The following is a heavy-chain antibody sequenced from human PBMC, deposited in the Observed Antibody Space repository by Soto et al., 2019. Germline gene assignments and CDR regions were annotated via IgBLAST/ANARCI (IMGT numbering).Heavy chain of an antibody. D-gene: IGHD2-15*01. V-gene: IGHV4-34*01. Sequence: QVQLQQWGAGLLKPSETLSLTCAVNGGSFSAYYWTWIRQPPGRGLEWIGEIDHSGSTNYNPSLESRVTISIDTDKNRFSLNVTSVTAADTAVYYCVRGLRYSGMDVWGQGTTVTVS. CDR2: IDHSGST. CDR1: GGSFSAYY. J-gene: IGHJ6*02. CDR3: VRGLRYSGMDV.